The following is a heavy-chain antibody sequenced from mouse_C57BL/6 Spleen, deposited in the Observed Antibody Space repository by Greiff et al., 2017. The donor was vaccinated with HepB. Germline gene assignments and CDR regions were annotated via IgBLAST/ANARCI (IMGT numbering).Heavy chain of an antibody. CDR1: GYAFSSYW. Sequence: VQLQQSGAELVKPEASVKISCKASGYAFSSYWMNWVKQRPGKGLEWIGQIYPGDGDTNYNGKFKGKATLTADKSSSTAYMQLSSLTSEDSAVYFCARGATVVARYFDYWGQGTTLTVSS. D-gene: IGHD1-1*01. J-gene: IGHJ2*01. CDR2: IYPGDGDT. V-gene: IGHV1-80*01. CDR3: ARGATVVARYFDY.